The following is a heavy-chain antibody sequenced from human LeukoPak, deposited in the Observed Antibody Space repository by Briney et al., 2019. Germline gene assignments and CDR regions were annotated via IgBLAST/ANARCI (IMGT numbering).Heavy chain of an antibody. J-gene: IGHJ6*02. Sequence: GGSLRLSCAAAGFTFSNYAMSWVRQAPGKGLEWVSTISGSGGSTSYADSVKGRLTISRDNSKNTLFLQMISLRAEDTTVYSCARTTVTDYYFYYAMDVWGQGTTVTVSS. CDR2: ISGSGGST. CDR1: GFTFSNYA. D-gene: IGHD4-17*01. CDR3: ARTTVTDYYFYYAMDV. V-gene: IGHV3-23*01.